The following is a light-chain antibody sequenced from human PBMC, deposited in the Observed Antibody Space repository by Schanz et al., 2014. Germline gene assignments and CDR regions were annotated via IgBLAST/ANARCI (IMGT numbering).Light chain of an antibody. CDR3: SSYTSRSTLVV. Sequence: QSALTQPRSVSGSPGQSVTISCTGTSSDIGGYNHVSWYQQHPGKAPKLMIFDVSNRPSGVSNRFSGSKSGNTASLTISGLQAEDEADYYCSSYTSRSTLVVFGGGTKLTVL. J-gene: IGLJ3*02. CDR1: SSDIGGYNH. CDR2: DVS. V-gene: IGLV2-14*03.